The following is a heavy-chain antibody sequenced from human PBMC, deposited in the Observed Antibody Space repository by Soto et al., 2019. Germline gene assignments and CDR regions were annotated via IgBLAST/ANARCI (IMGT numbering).Heavy chain of an antibody. CDR1: GGTFSSYT. V-gene: IGHV1-69*04. D-gene: IGHD6-19*01. CDR3: ARDTSSIAVAGTGDY. CDR2: IIPILGIA. J-gene: IGHJ4*02. Sequence: ASVKVSCKASGGTFSSYTISWVRQAPGQGLEWMGRIIPILGIANYAQKFQGRVTITADKSTSTAYMELSSLRSEDTAVYYCARDTSSIAVAGTGDYWGQGTLVTVSS.